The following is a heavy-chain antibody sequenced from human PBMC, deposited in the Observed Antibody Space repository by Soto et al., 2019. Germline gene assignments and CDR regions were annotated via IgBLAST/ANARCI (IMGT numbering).Heavy chain of an antibody. CDR3: AHAYGGTSWPNDAFDV. J-gene: IGHJ3*01. V-gene: IGHV2-5*02. CDR2: IYWDDDK. D-gene: IGHD2-2*01. Sequence: QITLKESGPTLVKPTQTLTLTCTFSGFSLSADGVGVGWIRQPPGKALEWLALIYWDDDKRYRPSLKSRLTITKDTSKNQVVLTMTNMDPVDPATYYCAHAYGGTSWPNDAFDVWGQGTVVTVSS. CDR1: GFSLSADGVG.